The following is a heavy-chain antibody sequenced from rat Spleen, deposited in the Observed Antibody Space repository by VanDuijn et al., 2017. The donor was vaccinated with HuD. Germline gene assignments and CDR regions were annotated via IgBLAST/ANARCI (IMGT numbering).Heavy chain of an antibody. J-gene: IGHJ2*01. CDR3: AKRHYGYTDYFDY. CDR2: ITSGGSNT. V-gene: IGHV5-25*01. Sequence: EVQLVESGGGLVQPGRSLKLSCAASGFTFSSFAMAWVRQAPKKGLEWVATITSGGSNTYYPDSVKGRFTISRDNAKSTLYLQMDSLRSEDTATYYCAKRHYGYTDYFDYWGQGVMVPVSS. D-gene: IGHD1-11*01. CDR1: GFTFSSFA.